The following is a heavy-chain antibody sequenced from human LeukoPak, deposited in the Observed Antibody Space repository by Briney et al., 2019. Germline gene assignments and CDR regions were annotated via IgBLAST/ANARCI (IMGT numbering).Heavy chain of an antibody. Sequence: GGSLRLSCAASGFTFSSYAMSWVRQAPGKGLEWVSAISGSGGSTYYADSVKGRFTISRDNSKNTLYLQMNSLRAEDTAVYYCAKVSPRGRDIAVLHLYYFDYWGQGTLVTVSS. D-gene: IGHD6-19*01. J-gene: IGHJ4*02. CDR3: AKVSPRGRDIAVLHLYYFDY. V-gene: IGHV3-23*01. CDR2: ISGSGGST. CDR1: GFTFSSYA.